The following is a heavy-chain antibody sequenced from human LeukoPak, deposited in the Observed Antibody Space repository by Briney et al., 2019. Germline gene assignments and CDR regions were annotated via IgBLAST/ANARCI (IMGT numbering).Heavy chain of an antibody. CDR2: IRSKAYGGTT. CDR3: TRDKGEVGYGDYVLYYGMDV. Sequence: GGSLRLSCTASGFTFGDYAMSWFRQAPGKGLEWVGFIRSKAYGGTTEYAASVKGRFTISRDDSKSIAYLQMNSLKTEDTAVYYCTRDKGEVGYGDYVLYYGMDVWGQGTTVTVSS. V-gene: IGHV3-49*03. D-gene: IGHD4-17*01. J-gene: IGHJ6*02. CDR1: GFTFGDYA.